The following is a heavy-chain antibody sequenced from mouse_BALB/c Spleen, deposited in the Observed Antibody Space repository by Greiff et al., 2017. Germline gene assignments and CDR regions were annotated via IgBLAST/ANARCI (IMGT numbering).Heavy chain of an antibody. CDR3: AGEGWDYFDY. CDR2: ISSGGST. D-gene: IGHD3-3*01. CDR1: GFTFSSYA. V-gene: IGHV5-6-5*01. Sequence: DVHLVESGGGLVKPGGSLKLSCAASGFTFSSYAMSWVRQTPEKRLEWVASISSGGSTYYPDSVKGRFTISRDNAMNILYLQMSSLRSEDTAMCYCAGEGWDYFDYWGQGTTLTVSS. J-gene: IGHJ2*01.